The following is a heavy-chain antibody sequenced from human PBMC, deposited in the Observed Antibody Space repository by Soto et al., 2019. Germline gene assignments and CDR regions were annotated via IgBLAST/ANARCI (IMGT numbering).Heavy chain of an antibody. D-gene: IGHD2-2*01. V-gene: IGHV3-23*01. CDR1: GFTFSSYA. Sequence: GGSLSLSCAASGFTFSSYAMSWFRRAPGKGREWVSAIRGSGGSTYYADSVKGRFTISRDNSKNTLYLQMNSLRAEDTAVYYCAKDPFLGYCSSTSCYENYWGQGTLVTVSS. J-gene: IGHJ4*02. CDR3: AKDPFLGYCSSTSCYENY. CDR2: IRGSGGST.